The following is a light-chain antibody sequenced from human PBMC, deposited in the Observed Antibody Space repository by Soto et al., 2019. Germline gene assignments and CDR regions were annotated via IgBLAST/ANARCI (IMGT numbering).Light chain of an antibody. CDR1: QSVSSN. CDR2: GAS. CDR3: QQYHNWPPRT. V-gene: IGKV3-15*01. J-gene: IGKJ1*01. Sequence: EIVLTQSPGTLSVSPGERVTLSCRASQSVSSNLAWYQQKPGQAPRLLIYGASTRATGIPARFSGGGSETEFTLTISSLQSEDFAVYYCQQYHNWPPRTFGQGTKVEIK.